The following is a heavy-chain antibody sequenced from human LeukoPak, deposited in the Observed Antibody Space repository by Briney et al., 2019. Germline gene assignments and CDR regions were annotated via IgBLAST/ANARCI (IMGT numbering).Heavy chain of an antibody. CDR3: ARGGGSIAARPYAFDI. D-gene: IGHD6-6*01. CDR2: VYYSGRT. CDR1: GGSISSHY. Sequence: PSETLSLTCTVSGGSISSHYWSWIRQIPGKGLEWIGYVYYSGRTNYNPSLKSRVTISVDRSKNQFSLKLNSVTAADTAVYYCARGGGSIAARPYAFDIWGQGTMVTVSS. V-gene: IGHV4-59*11. J-gene: IGHJ3*02.